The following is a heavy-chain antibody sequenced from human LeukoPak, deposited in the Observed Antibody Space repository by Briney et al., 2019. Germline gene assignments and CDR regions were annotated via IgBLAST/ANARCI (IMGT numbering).Heavy chain of an antibody. CDR3: AKVHYYDSSGYYYYYYGMDV. CDR2: ISGGGGST. CDR1: GFTFSSYA. V-gene: IGHV3-23*01. J-gene: IGHJ6*02. D-gene: IGHD3-22*01. Sequence: QPGGSLRLSCAASGFTFSSYAMNWVRQAPGKRLEWVSGISGGGGSTYYADSVKGRFTISRDNSKNTLYLQMNSLRAEDTAVYYCAKVHYYDSSGYYYYYYGMDVWGQGTTVTVSS.